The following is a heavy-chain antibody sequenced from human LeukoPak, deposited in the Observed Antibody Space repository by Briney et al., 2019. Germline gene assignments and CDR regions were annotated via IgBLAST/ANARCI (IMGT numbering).Heavy chain of an antibody. CDR3: ARDGRASYYDFWSGYYVHGYFDY. D-gene: IGHD3-3*01. CDR2: IKQDGSEK. Sequence: GGSPRLSCAASAFNFGDYYMSWIRQAPGKGLEWVANIKQDGSEKYYVDSVKGRFTISRDNAKNSLYLQMNSLRAEDTAVYYCARDGRASYYDFWSGYYVHGYFDYWGQGTLVTVSS. CDR1: AFNFGDYY. V-gene: IGHV3-7*01. J-gene: IGHJ4*02.